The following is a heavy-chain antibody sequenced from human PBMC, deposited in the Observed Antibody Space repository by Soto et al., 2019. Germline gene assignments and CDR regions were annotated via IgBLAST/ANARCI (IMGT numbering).Heavy chain of an antibody. CDR2: IYWDDDK. CDR3: AHRVLRTVFGLVTTTAIYFDF. CDR1: GFSLTTSGVG. D-gene: IGHD3-3*01. J-gene: IGHJ4*02. V-gene: IGHV2-5*02. Sequence: QITLNESGPTQVKPRQTLTLTCTFSGFSLTTSGVGVGWIRQYPGKAPDWLALIYWDDDKRYSPSLKSRLNITKDTSKNQVVLTMADLDPADTATYYCAHRVLRTVFGLVTTTAIYFDFWGQGTPVAVSS.